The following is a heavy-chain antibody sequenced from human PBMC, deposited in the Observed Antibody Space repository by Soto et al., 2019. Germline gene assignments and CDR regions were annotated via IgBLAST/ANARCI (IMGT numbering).Heavy chain of an antibody. V-gene: IGHV3-21*04. CDR2: ISSSSSYI. D-gene: IGHD3-3*01. J-gene: IGHJ6*02. CDR3: AKGGAYYDFWSGYYMGV. CDR1: GFTFSSYS. Sequence: GGSLRLSCAASGFTFSSYSMNWVRQAPGKGLEWVSSISSSSSYIYYADSVKGRFTISRDNAKNSLYLQMNSLRAEDTAVYYGAKGGAYYDFWSGYYMGVWGQGTTVTISS.